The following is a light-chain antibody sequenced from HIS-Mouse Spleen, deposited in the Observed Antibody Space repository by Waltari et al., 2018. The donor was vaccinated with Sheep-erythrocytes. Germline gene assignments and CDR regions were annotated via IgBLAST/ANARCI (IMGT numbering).Light chain of an antibody. CDR2: DAS. J-gene: IGKJ4*02. CDR1: QDISNY. Sequence: DIQMTQSPSSLSASAGDRVTITCQASQDISNYLNWYQQKPGKAPKLLFSDASNLETGVPSMFSGSGSGTDYNFTISSLQTEDIATYYGQQYDNLRTFGGGTKVEIK. V-gene: IGKV1-33*01. CDR3: QQYDNLRT.